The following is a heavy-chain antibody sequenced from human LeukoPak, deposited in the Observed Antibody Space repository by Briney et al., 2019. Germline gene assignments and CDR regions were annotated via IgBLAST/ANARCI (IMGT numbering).Heavy chain of an antibody. D-gene: IGHD2/OR15-2a*01. CDR1: GFTFSSFA. Sequence: GGSLRLSCAASGFTFSSFAMIWVRQPPGKGLEWVSSIFQGGGEIHYADSVRGRFTISRDNSKSILSLQMNCLRAEDTAMYYCATYRQVLLPFESWGQGTLVTVSS. V-gene: IGHV3-23*01. CDR2: IFQGGGEI. J-gene: IGHJ4*02. CDR3: ATYRQVLLPFES.